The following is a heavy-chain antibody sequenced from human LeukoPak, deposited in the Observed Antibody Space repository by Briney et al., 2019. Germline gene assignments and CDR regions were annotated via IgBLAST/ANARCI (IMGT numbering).Heavy chain of an antibody. J-gene: IGHJ4*02. CDR2: INHSGTA. CDR3: ARGQGTVTTH. CDR1: GGSFSGYY. V-gene: IGHV4-34*01. Sequence: PSETLSLTCAVSGGSFSGYYWTWIRQPPGKGLEWIGEINHSGTANYNPSLMSRVTISLDTSKNHFSLNLSSVTAADTAVYYCARGQGTVTTHWGQGTLVTVSS. D-gene: IGHD4-11*01.